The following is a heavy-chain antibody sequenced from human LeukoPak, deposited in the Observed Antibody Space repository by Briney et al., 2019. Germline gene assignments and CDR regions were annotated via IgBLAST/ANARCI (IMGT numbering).Heavy chain of an antibody. CDR3: ASAPWIQAYFDY. CDR2: INPNSGGT. CDR1: GYTFTGYY. V-gene: IGHV1-2*02. Sequence: ASVTVSCKASGYTFTGYYMHWVGQAPGQGLEWMGWINPNSGGTNYAHKFQGRVTITRDTSISTAYMELSRLRSDDTAVYYCASAPWIQAYFDYGGQGTLVTVSA. J-gene: IGHJ4*02. D-gene: IGHD5-18*01.